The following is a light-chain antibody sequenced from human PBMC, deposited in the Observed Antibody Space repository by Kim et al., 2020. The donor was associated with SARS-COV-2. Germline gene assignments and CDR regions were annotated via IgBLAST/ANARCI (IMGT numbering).Light chain of an antibody. CDR1: SGSIASNY. CDR3: QSYDSNSRV. J-gene: IGLJ3*02. CDR2: EDN. V-gene: IGLV6-57*03. Sequence: NFMLTQPHSVSESPGKTVTISCTRSSGSIASNYVQWYQQRPGSAPTTLIYEDNQRPSGVPDRFSGSIDSSSNSASLTISGLKTEDEADYYCQSYDSNSRVFGGGTQLTVL.